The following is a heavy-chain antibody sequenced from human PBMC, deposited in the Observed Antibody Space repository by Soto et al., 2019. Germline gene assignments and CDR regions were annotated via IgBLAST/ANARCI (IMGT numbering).Heavy chain of an antibody. CDR1: GFIFSDHA. CDR2: ISGSGGST. D-gene: IGHD1-1*01. Sequence: GGSLRLSCEASGFIFSDHAMSWVRQAPGKGLEWVSAISGSGGSTYYTDSVKGRFTISRDNSKNTLYLQMNSLRAEDTAVYYCAANWNHDYWGQGTLVTVSS. CDR3: AANWNHDY. J-gene: IGHJ4*02. V-gene: IGHV3-23*01.